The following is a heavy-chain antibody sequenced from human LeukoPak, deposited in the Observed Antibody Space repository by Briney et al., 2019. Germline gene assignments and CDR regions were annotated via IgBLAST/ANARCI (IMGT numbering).Heavy chain of an antibody. V-gene: IGHV3-48*03. CDR1: GFTFSSYE. J-gene: IGHJ4*02. CDR3: ASIAAPLGEYFDY. D-gene: IGHD6-6*01. CDR2: ISSSGSTI. Sequence: GGSLRLSCAASGFTFSSYEMNWVRQAPGKGLEWVSYISSSGSTIYYADSVEGRFTISRDNAKNSLYLQMNSLRAEDTAVYYCASIAAPLGEYFDYWGQGTLVTVSS.